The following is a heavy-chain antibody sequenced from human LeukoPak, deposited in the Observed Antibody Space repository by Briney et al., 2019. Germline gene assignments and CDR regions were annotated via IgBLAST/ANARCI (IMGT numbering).Heavy chain of an antibody. D-gene: IGHD3-22*01. CDR1: GYSLTELS. J-gene: IGHJ4*02. Sequence: ASVKVSCKVSGYSLTELSMHWVRQAPGQGLERMGIINPSGGSTSYAQKFQGRVTMTRDTSTSTVYMELSSLRSEDTAVYYCARDNDSSGYYAYYFDYWGQGTLVTVSS. V-gene: IGHV1-46*01. CDR2: INPSGGST. CDR3: ARDNDSSGYYAYYFDY.